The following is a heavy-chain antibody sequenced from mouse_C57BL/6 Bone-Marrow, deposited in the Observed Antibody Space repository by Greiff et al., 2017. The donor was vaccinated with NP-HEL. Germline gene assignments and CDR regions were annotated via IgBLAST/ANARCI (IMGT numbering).Heavy chain of an antibody. J-gene: IGHJ4*01. CDR3: ASFNY. V-gene: IGHV5-12*01. Sequence: EVNVVESGGGLVQPGGSLKLSCAASGFTFSDYYMYWVRQTPGKRLEWVAYISNGGGSTYYPDTVKGRFTISRDNAKNTLYLQMSRLKSEDTAMYYCASFNYWGQGTSVTVSS. CDR1: GFTFSDYY. CDR2: ISNGGGST.